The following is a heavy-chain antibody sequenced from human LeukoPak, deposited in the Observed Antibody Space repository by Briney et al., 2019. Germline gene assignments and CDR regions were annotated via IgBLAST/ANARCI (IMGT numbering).Heavy chain of an antibody. V-gene: IGHV4-59*08. Sequence: SETLSLTCTVSGGSISRYYWSWLRQPPGKGLEWIAYIYDTGNTNYNPSLKSRVTISVDTSKNQFSLNLTSVTAADTAVYYCARHKSPLPLHWGQGTLVTVSS. CDR3: ARHKSPLPLH. CDR1: GGSISRYY. J-gene: IGHJ4*02. CDR2: IYDTGNT. D-gene: IGHD3-10*01.